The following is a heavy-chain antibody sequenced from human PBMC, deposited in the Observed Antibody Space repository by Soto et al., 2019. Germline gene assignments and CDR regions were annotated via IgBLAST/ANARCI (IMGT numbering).Heavy chain of an antibody. CDR2: INPNSGGT. Sequence: ASVKVSCKASGYTFTGYYMHWVRQAPGQGLEWMGWINPNSGGTNYAQKFQGRVTMTRDTPISTAYMELSRLRSDDTAVYYCARPCSGGSCYHDPWGQGTLVTVSS. V-gene: IGHV1-2*02. J-gene: IGHJ5*02. CDR1: GYTFTGYY. CDR3: ARPCSGGSCYHDP. D-gene: IGHD2-15*01.